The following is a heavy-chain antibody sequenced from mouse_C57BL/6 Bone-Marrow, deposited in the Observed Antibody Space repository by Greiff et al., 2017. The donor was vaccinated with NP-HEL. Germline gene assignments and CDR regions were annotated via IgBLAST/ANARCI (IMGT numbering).Heavy chain of an antibody. Sequence: EVKLMESGPGLVKPSQSLSLTCSVTGYSITSGYYWNWIRQFPGNKLEWMGYISYDGSNNYNPSLKNRISITRDTSKNQFFLKLNSVTTEDTATYYCAIITTVVAKGYFDVWGTGTTVTVSS. J-gene: IGHJ1*03. CDR1: GYSITSGYY. D-gene: IGHD1-1*01. CDR3: AIITTVVAKGYFDV. CDR2: ISYDGSN. V-gene: IGHV3-6*01.